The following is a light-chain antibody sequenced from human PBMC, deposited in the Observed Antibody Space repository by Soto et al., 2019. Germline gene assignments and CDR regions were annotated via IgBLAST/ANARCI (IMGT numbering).Light chain of an antibody. Sequence: EVVMTQSPATLSVSPGERATLSCRASQSVSSCLAWYQQNPGQARRLLIGEASNRATGIPARFSGSGSGTDFPLTISSLEPEDFAVYYCQQRSNWPHFGQGTKVDIK. CDR1: QSVSSC. CDR3: QQRSNWPH. CDR2: EAS. J-gene: IGKJ1*01. V-gene: IGKV3-11*01.